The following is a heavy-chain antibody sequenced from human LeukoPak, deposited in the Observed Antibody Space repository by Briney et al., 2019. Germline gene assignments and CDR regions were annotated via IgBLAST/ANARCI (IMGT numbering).Heavy chain of an antibody. V-gene: IGHV3-74*01. CDR2: INSDGSST. Sequence: GSLRLSCAASGFTFSSYWMHWVRQAPGKGLVCVACINSDGSSTTYADSVKGRFTISRDNAKNTLYLQMNSLRAEDTAVYYCAVGAQYSYGYYPDYWGQGTLVTVS. D-gene: IGHD5-18*01. CDR3: AVGAQYSYGYYPDY. J-gene: IGHJ4*02. CDR1: GFTFSSYW.